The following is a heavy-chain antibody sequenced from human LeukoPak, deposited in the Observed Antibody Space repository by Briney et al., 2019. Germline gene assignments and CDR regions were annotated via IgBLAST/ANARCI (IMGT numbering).Heavy chain of an antibody. CDR2: ISSSGSTI. CDR3: AKVSESNYESLTGYYTPYYFDY. V-gene: IGHV3-48*03. Sequence: GGSLRLSCAASGFTFSSYEMNWVRQAPGKGLEWVSYISSSGSTIYYADSVKGRFTISRDNAKNSLYLQMNSLRAEDTAVYYCAKVSESNYESLTGYYTPYYFDYWDQGTLVNVSS. J-gene: IGHJ4*02. D-gene: IGHD3-9*01. CDR1: GFTFSSYE.